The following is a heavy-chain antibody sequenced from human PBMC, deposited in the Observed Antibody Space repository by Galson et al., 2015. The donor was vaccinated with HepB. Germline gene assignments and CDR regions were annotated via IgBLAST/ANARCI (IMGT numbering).Heavy chain of an antibody. Sequence: SLRLSCVASGFTFSSYAMSWVRQAPGKGLEWVSAISGSGGSTYYADSVKGRFTISRDNSKNTLYLQMNSLRAEDTAVYYCASRYSLYHYQYYYYGMDVWGQGTTVTVSS. CDR3: ASRYSLYHYQYYYYGMDV. J-gene: IGHJ6*02. CDR2: ISGSGGST. CDR1: GFTFSSYA. V-gene: IGHV3-23*01. D-gene: IGHD5-18*01.